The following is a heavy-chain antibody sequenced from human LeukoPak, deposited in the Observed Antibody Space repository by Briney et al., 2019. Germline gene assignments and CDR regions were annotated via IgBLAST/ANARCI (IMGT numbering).Heavy chain of an antibody. Sequence: PGGSLRLSCAASGFTFSDYYMDWVRQAPGKGLEWVGRLRNKVNSFTTEYAASVKGRFTISGDDSRNSLYLQMNSLRTEDTAVYYCTRDCACASRGKPCYYAMDVWGLGTTVTVSS. J-gene: IGHJ6*02. CDR3: TRDCACASRGKPCYYAMDV. V-gene: IGHV3-72*01. CDR1: GFTFSDYY. D-gene: IGHD3-16*01. CDR2: LRNKVNSFTT.